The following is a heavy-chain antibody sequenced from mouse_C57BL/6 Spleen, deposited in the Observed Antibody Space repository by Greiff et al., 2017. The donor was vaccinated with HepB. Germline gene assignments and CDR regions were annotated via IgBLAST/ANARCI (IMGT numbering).Heavy chain of an antibody. CDR1: GFTFSDAW. Sequence: DVKLVESGGGLVQPGGSMKLSCAASGFTFSDAWMDWVRQSPEKGLEWVAEIRNKANNHATYYAESVKGRFTISRDDSKSSVYLQMNSLRAEDTGIYYCTRDDGYYGGPAWFAYWGQGTLVTVSA. CDR3: TRDDGYYGGPAWFAY. J-gene: IGHJ3*01. D-gene: IGHD2-3*01. V-gene: IGHV6-6*01. CDR2: IRNKANNHAT.